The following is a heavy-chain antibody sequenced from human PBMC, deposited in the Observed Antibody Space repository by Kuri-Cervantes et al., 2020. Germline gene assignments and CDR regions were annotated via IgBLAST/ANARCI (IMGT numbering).Heavy chain of an antibody. CDR2: ISWNSGSI. CDR1: GCTFDDYA. D-gene: IGHD2-15*01. V-gene: IGHV3-9*01. J-gene: IGHJ4*02. Sequence: GGSLRLSCAASGCTFDDYAMHWVRQAPGKGLEWVSGISWNSGSIGYADSVKGRFTISRDNSKNSLYLQMNSLRTEDTALYYCAKDALYCSGGSCYSFGGFDYWGQGTLVTVSS. CDR3: AKDALYCSGGSCYSFGGFDY.